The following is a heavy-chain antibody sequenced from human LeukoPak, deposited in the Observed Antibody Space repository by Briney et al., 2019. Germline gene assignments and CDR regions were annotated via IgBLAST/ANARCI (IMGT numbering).Heavy chain of an antibody. CDR3: ANPQGYYYDSSGYHTPVVDY. V-gene: IGHV3-23*01. D-gene: IGHD3-22*01. Sequence: GGSLRLSCAASGFTFSSYAMSWVRQAPGKGLEWVSAISGSGGSTYYADSVKGRFTISRDNSKNTLYLQMNSLRAEDTAVYYCANPQGYYYDSSGYHTPVVDYWGQGTLVTVPS. CDR1: GFTFSSYA. J-gene: IGHJ4*02. CDR2: ISGSGGST.